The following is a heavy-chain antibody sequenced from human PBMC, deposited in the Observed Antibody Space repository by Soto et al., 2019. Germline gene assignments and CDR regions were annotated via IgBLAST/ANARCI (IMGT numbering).Heavy chain of an antibody. CDR2: IYYSGST. Sequence: QLQLQESGPGLVKPSETLSLTCTVSGGSISSSSYYWGWIRQPPGKGLEWIGSIYYSGSTYYNPSLKSRVTISVDTSKNQFSLKLSSVTAADTAVYYCARHWYEPYGDGPYFFDYWGQGTLVTVSS. D-gene: IGHD4-17*01. J-gene: IGHJ4*02. CDR3: ARHWYEPYGDGPYFFDY. CDR1: GGSISSSSYY. V-gene: IGHV4-39*01.